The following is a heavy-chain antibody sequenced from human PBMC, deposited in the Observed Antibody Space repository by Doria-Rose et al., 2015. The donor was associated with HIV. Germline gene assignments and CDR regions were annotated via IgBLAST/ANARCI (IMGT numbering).Heavy chain of an antibody. V-gene: IGHV4-39*07. Sequence: YYWGWIRQPPGKGLEWIGSIYYSPSTFYNPSLKSRITISRDTSKNQFSLRLSSVTAADTAIYFCARGPAYGGNSWCDVFDTWGRGTLVTVSS. D-gene: IGHD4-17*01. CDR3: ARGPAYGGNSWCDVFDT. CDR1: YY. J-gene: IGHJ3*02. CDR2: IYYSPST.